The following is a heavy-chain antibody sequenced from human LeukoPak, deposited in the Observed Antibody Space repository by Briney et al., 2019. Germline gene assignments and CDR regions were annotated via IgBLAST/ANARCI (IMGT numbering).Heavy chain of an antibody. CDR1: GGSFSGYY. CDR3: ARGLSGAAAATVFDY. D-gene: IGHD6-13*01. J-gene: IGHJ4*02. Sequence: SETLSLTCAVYGGSFSGYYWSWIRQPSGKGLEWIGEINHSGSTNYNPSLKSRVTISVDTSKNQFSLKLSSVTAADTAVYYCARGLSGAAAATVFDYWGQGTLVTVSS. CDR2: INHSGST. V-gene: IGHV4-34*01.